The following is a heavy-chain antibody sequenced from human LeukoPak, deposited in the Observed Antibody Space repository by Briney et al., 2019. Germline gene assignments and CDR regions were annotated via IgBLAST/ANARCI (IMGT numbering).Heavy chain of an antibody. CDR1: GFTFSSYG. CDR2: ISYDGSNK. CDR3: AKDRGGSYGSFDY. D-gene: IGHD1-26*01. Sequence: GGSLRLSCAASGFTFSSYGMHWVRQAPGKGLEWVAVISYDGSNKYYADSVKGRFTISRDNSKNTLYLQMNSLRAEDTAVYYCAKDRGGSYGSFDYWGQGTLVTVSS. V-gene: IGHV3-30*18. J-gene: IGHJ4*02.